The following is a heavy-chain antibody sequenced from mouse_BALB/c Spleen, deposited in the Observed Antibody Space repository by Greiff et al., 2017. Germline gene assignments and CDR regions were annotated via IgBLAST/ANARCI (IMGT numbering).Heavy chain of an antibody. Sequence: VKLVESGPGLVAPSQSLSITCTVSGFSLTSYGVHWVRQPPGKGLEWLGVIWAGGSTNYNSALMSRLSISKDNSKSQVFLKMNSLQTDDTAMYYCARDPLGRGYFDYWGQGTTLTVSS. CDR2: IWAGGST. J-gene: IGHJ2*01. D-gene: IGHD3-1*01. CDR1: GFSLTSYG. CDR3: ARDPLGRGYFDY. V-gene: IGHV2-9*02.